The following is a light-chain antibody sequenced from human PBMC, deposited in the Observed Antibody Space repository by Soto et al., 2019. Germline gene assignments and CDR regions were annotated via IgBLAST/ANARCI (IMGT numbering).Light chain of an antibody. CDR2: EVS. CDR3: ISYTGSSTSYL. J-gene: IGLJ1*01. CDR1: SSDVGSYDH. V-gene: IGLV2-14*01. Sequence: QSVLTQPASVSGSPGQSITISCSGTSSDVGSYDHVAWYQQFPGKTPKLMIYEVSNRPSGVSSRFSGSKSGNTASLTISGLQAEDEADYYCISYTGSSTSYLFGSGTKVTV.